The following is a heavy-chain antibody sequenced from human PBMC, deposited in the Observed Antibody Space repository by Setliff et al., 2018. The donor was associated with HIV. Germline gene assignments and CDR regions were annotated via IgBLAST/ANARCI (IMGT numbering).Heavy chain of an antibody. D-gene: IGHD1-7*01. V-gene: IGHV3-21*01. Sequence: GSLRLSCAASRITFSSNSMNWVRQAPGKGLEWVSSISSSSRYIYYADSVKGRFTIARDNAKNSLYLQMNSLRDEDTAVYYCARGGGAGTTVYYYMDVWGKGTTVTVSS. CDR2: ISSSSRYI. CDR3: ARGGGAGTTVYYYMDV. J-gene: IGHJ6*03. CDR1: RITFSSNS.